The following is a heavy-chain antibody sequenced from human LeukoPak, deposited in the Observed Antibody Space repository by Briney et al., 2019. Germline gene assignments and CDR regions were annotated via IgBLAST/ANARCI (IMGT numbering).Heavy chain of an antibody. CDR3: AKVPPSITAAGNWLDP. J-gene: IGHJ5*02. CDR1: GYTFTDYY. CDR2: INPNTGDT. Sequence: ASVTVSCKASGYTFTDYYIHWLRPAPGQGLDWMGRINPNTGDTNYAQKFRGRVTMTKDTSITTAYMELSRLTSDDTAIYYCAKVPPSITAAGNWLDPWGQGALVTVSS. V-gene: IGHV1-2*06. D-gene: IGHD6-13*01.